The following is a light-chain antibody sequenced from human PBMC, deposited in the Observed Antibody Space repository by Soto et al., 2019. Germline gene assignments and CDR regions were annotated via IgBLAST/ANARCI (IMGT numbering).Light chain of an antibody. J-gene: IGLJ3*02. CDR2: ANN. V-gene: IGLV1-40*01. CDR3: QSYCNSLSGWV. Sequence: QSVLTQPPSVSGAPGQRVTISCTGTSSNIAASYDVHWYQQLPGTAPKLLIYANNNRPSGVPDRFSGSESGTSASLAITVLQAEDEADYDRQSYCNSLSGWVFGGGTKVTVL. CDR1: SSNIAASYD.